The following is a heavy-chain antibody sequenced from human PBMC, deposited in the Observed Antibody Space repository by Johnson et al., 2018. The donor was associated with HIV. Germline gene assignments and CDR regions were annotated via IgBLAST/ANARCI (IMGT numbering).Heavy chain of an antibody. CDR3: ARKKATVFSTTSTNYAFDI. V-gene: IGHV3-66*01. CDR2: IYSGGST. D-gene: IGHD1-1*01. J-gene: IGHJ3*02. CDR1: GFTFDDYG. Sequence: EVQLVESGGGVVQPGGSLRLSCEASGFTFDDYGMSWVRQAPGKGLEWVSVIYSGGSTYYADSVKGRFTISRDNSKNTLYLQMNSLRAEDTAVYYCARKKATVFSTTSTNYAFDIWGQGTMVTVSS.